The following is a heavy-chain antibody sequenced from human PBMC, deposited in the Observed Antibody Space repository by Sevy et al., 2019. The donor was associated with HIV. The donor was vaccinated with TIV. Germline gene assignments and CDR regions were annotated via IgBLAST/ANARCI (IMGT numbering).Heavy chain of an antibody. CDR1: GLSFSNAW. D-gene: IGHD3-22*01. CDR3: AIDHRRDGMIVVPFEK. V-gene: IGHV3-15*01. Sequence: GGSLRLSCAASGLSFSNAWMAWVRQAPGKGLEWVGRIRSEPEGGTTDFAAFAKGKFTISRDDPKNTLYLQMNSLKTEDTAVDYCAIDHRRDGMIVVPFEKWGLGTLVTVSS. CDR2: IRSEPEGGTT. J-gene: IGHJ4*02.